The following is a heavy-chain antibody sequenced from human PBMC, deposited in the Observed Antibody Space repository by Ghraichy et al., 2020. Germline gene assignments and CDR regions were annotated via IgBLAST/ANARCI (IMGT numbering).Heavy chain of an antibody. V-gene: IGHV3-48*01. J-gene: IGHJ4*02. CDR3: ARGLGVPAVAYYFDY. CDR2: ISSSSSTI. CDR1: GFTFSSYS. Sequence: GESLNISCAASGFTFSSYSMNWVRQAPGKGLEWVSYISSSSSTIYYADSVKGRFTISRDNAKNSLYLQMNSLRAEDTAVYYCARGLGVPAVAYYFDYWGQGTLVTVSS. D-gene: IGHD2-2*01.